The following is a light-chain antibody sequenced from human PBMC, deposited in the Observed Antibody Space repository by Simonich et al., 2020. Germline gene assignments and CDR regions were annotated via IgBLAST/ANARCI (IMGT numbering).Light chain of an antibody. CDR2: KDS. V-gene: IGLV3-27*01. J-gene: IGLJ2*01. CDR1: VLEKKY. Sequence: SYELTQPSSVSVSPGQTARITCSGEVLEKKYARWFQQKPGQAPVLVIYKDSERPSGIPERFSGSSSGTTVTLTISGAQVEDEADYYCYSAADNNQVFGGGTKLTVL. CDR3: YSAADNNQV.